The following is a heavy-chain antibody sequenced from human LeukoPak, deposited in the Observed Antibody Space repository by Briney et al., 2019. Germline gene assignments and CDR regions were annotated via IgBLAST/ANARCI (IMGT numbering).Heavy chain of an antibody. Sequence: GESLRLSCAASGFTFSSYWMAWVRQAPGKGLEWVANIKQDGSEKYHVDSVKGRFTISRDNAENSLYLQMNGLRVEDTAVYYCASTYYYGVWFDPWGQGTLVTVSS. D-gene: IGHD3-22*01. CDR2: IKQDGSEK. V-gene: IGHV3-7*01. CDR3: ASTYYYGVWFDP. J-gene: IGHJ5*02. CDR1: GFTFSSYW.